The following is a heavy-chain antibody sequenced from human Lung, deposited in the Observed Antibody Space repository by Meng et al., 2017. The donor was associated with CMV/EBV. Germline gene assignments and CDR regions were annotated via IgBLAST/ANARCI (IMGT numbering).Heavy chain of an antibody. V-gene: IGHV4-34*01. CDR3: ARSPTGDYAMDV. J-gene: IGHJ6*02. D-gene: IGHD4-17*01. Sequence: GSLRLXXAVYGGSFSGYYWSWIRQPPGKGLEWIGEINHSGSTNYNPSLKSRVTISVDTSKNQISLKLSSVTAADTAVYYCARSPTGDYAMDVWGQGTTVTVSS. CDR2: INHSGST. CDR1: GGSFSGYY.